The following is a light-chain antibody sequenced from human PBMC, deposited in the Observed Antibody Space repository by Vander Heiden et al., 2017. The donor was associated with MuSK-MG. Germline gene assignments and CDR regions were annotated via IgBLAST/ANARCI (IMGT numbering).Light chain of an antibody. CDR3: FAHADSDVL. CDR2: DVA. Sequence: SALTQPRSVSGSPGQSVTISCTGSSSDVGGFHYVSWYQQHPGKAPKLLIYDVAARPSGVPHRFSGSKSGNTASLTISGLQADDEAHYFCFAHADSDVLFGGGTKLTVL. V-gene: IGLV2-11*01. CDR1: SSDVGGFHY. J-gene: IGLJ2*01.